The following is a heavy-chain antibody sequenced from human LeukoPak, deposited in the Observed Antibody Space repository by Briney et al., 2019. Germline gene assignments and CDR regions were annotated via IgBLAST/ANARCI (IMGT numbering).Heavy chain of an antibody. CDR1: GFTFSYAW. D-gene: IGHD3-22*01. Sequence: PGGSLRLSCAASGFTFSYAWMTWVRQAPGKGLERVGRIKSKTDGGTTDYAGPVKGRFTISRDDSRNTLYLQMNSLKTEDTAVYYCTTGGYKYDNDYYYGMDVWGQGTTVTVSS. CDR3: TTGGYKYDNDYYYGMDV. CDR2: IKSKTDGGTT. J-gene: IGHJ6*02. V-gene: IGHV3-15*01.